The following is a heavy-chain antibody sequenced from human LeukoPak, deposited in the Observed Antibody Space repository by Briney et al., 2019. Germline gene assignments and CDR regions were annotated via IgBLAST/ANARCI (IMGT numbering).Heavy chain of an antibody. V-gene: IGHV1-8*01. CDR3: ARVRGRGAFDI. J-gene: IGHJ3*02. CDR1: GYTFTSYD. Sequence: ASEKVSCKASGYTFTSYDINWVRQATGQGLEWMGWVNPNSGNTGYEQKFQGRVTVTRNTSIRTAYMELSSLRSEDTAVYYCARVRGRGAFDIWGQGTMVTVSS. D-gene: IGHD1-26*01. CDR2: VNPNSGNT.